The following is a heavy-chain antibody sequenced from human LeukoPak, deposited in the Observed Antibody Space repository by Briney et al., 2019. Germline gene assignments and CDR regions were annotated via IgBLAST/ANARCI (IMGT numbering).Heavy chain of an antibody. V-gene: IGHV3-72*01. CDR2: SRNKDHRYST. CDR1: GFTFSDYY. J-gene: IGHJ4*02. CDR3: VRGHDSFDY. D-gene: IGHD3-3*01. Sequence: PGGSLRLSCAVSGFTFSDYYMDWVRQAAGKGLEWVGRSRNKDHRYSTEYAASVKGRFSISRDESKKLLYLQMDSLKIEDTAIYYCVRGHDSFDYWGQGTLVTVSS.